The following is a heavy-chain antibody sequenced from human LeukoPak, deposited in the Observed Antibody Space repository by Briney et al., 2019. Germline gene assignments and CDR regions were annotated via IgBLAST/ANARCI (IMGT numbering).Heavy chain of an antibody. D-gene: IGHD2-8*01. CDR1: GFTFRSYW. Sequence: PGGSLRLSCAASGFTFRSYWMSWVRQAPGKGLGWVANINQDEGKKYYLDSVKGRFTISRDNTKNSLYLQMIGLRAEDTAVYYCARDGNGLIFPTDSWGQGTLLTVSS. CDR2: INQDEGKK. V-gene: IGHV3-7*01. J-gene: IGHJ4*02. CDR3: ARDGNGLIFPTDS.